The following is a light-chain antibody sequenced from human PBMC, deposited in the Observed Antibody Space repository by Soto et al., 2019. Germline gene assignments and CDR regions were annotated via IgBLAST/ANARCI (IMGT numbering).Light chain of an antibody. CDR1: QSVNIY. Sequence: EIVLTQSPSALSCSPVEGSTLSCIASQSVNIYLALYQQKPGQAPRLLIYDASNRATGIPARFSGSGSGTDFTLTISSLEPEDIAVYYCQQRSNWRVTFGGGTKVDI. CDR3: QQRSNWRVT. V-gene: IGKV3-11*01. CDR2: DAS. J-gene: IGKJ4*01.